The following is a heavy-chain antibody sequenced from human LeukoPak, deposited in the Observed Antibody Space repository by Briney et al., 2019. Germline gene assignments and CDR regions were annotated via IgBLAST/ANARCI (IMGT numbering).Heavy chain of an antibody. CDR2: IRYDGSNK. J-gene: IGHJ4*02. CDR3: AKGPPEMGAIDY. CDR1: GFTFSSYG. D-gene: IGHD1-26*01. V-gene: IGHV3-30*02. Sequence: RGSLRLSCAASGFTFSSYGMHWVRQVPGKRLEWVAFIRYDGSNKYYADSVKGRFTISRDNSKNTLYLQMNSLRAEDTAVYYCAKGPPEMGAIDYWGQGTLVTVSS.